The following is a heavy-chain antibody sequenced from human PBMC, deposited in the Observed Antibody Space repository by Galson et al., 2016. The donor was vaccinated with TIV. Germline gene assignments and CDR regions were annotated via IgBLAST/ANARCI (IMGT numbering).Heavy chain of an antibody. CDR1: GFTFDGYA. Sequence: SLRLSCAASGFTFDGYAMHWVRQAPGKGLEWVSGINWSGSQIDYADSVRGRFTISRDNAKNSLSLQMNSLRTDDTAFYYCAKDRGSIVEVLRDAFDFWGQGTLVTVSP. D-gene: IGHD2-15*01. CDR3: AKDRGSIVEVLRDAFDF. J-gene: IGHJ3*01. CDR2: INWSGSQI. V-gene: IGHV3-9*01.